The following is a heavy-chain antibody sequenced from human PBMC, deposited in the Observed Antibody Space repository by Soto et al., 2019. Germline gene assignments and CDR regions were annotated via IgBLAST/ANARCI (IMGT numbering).Heavy chain of an antibody. D-gene: IGHD5-18*01. Sequence: QVQLVQSGAEVKKPGSSVKVSCKASGSTFSSYAISWVRQAPAQELEWMGGIIPIFGTANHAHKFQGRVTITADESTSTGYMELSSLRSEDTAVYYGARERGGRGYSYGPNYFYYYGMDVWGQGTTVTVS. V-gene: IGHV1-69*01. J-gene: IGHJ6*02. CDR2: IIPIFGTA. CDR3: ARERGGRGYSYGPNYFYYYGMDV. CDR1: GSTFSSYA.